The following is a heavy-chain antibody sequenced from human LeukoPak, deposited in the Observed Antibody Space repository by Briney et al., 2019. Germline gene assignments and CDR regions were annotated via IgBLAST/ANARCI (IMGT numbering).Heavy chain of an antibody. J-gene: IGHJ4*02. D-gene: IGHD3-22*01. Sequence: GGSLRLSCVVSGFRFSDYYMSWIRQTPGKSRELISYISGSSDAIYYTDSVKGRFTISRDNAKNSLYLQLDSLSAEDTAVYYCASLYDSTGFCFDYWGQGALVTVSS. CDR3: ASLYDSTGFCFDY. CDR1: GFRFSDYY. CDR2: ISGSSDAI. V-gene: IGHV3-11*01.